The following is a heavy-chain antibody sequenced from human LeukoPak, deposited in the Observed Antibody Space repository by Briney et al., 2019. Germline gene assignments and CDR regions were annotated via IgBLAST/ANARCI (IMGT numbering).Heavy chain of an antibody. CDR1: GFTFSNFG. V-gene: IGHV3-21*04. J-gene: IGHJ6*02. CDR3: ASTTISPVGGMDV. Sequence: GASLRVSCAASGFTFSNFGINWVRQAPGKGLEWVSSISSSSSYISYADSVKGRFTISRDNAKNSLDLQVNSLRAEDTAVYYCASTTISPVGGMDVWGQGTTVTVSS. CDR2: ISSSSSYI. D-gene: IGHD2/OR15-2a*01.